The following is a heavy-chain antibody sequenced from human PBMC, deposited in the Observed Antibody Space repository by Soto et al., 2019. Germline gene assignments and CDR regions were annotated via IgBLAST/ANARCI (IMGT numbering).Heavy chain of an antibody. Sequence: PSETLSLTCAVYGGSFSAYYWSWIRQSPGKGLEWIGEINHSGSTNYNPSLKSRVTISVDTSKNQFSLKLSSVTAADTAVYYCARNPIFEMLHPWGQGTQVTVSS. CDR3: ARNPIFEMLHP. CDR2: INHSGST. D-gene: IGHD3-3*01. J-gene: IGHJ5*02. V-gene: IGHV4-34*01. CDR1: GGSFSAYY.